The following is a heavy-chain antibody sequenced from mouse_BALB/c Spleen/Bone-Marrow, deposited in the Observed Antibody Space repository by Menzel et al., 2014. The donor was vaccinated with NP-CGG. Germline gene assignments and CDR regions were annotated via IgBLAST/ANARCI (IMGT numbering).Heavy chain of an antibody. Sequence: QVQLQQSGAELARSGASVKMSCKASGYTFTSYTMHWVKQRPGQGLEWIGYINPSSGYTNYNQKFKDKATLTADKSSSTAYMQLSSLTSEDSAVYYCARESLYGSNYYWGQGTTLTVSS. D-gene: IGHD1-1*01. V-gene: IGHV1-4*01. CDR2: INPSSGYT. J-gene: IGHJ2*01. CDR1: GYTFTSYT. CDR3: ARESLYGSNYY.